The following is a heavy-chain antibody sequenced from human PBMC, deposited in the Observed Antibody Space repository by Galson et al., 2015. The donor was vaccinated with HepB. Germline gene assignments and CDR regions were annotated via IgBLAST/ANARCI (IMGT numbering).Heavy chain of an antibody. CDR3: ARGPRYGAFDI. J-gene: IGHJ3*02. V-gene: IGHV3-7*03. CDR2: IKTDASEK. CDR1: GFSFSGAC. D-gene: IGHD4-17*01. Sequence: SLRLLCAASGFSFSGACMSWVRQARGKGLVWVANIKTDASEKYYVDSVKGQFAIPRDNAKTSVYLQMNSLGAEDTAVYYCARGPRYGAFDIWGQGTMVTVSS.